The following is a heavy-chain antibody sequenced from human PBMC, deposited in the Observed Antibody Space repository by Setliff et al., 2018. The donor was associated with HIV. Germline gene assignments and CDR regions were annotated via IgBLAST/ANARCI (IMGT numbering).Heavy chain of an antibody. V-gene: IGHV1-18*01. CDR3: ARGQIIVARSSSTVTAIDY. Sequence: ASVKVSCKASGYTFINYGVTWVRQAPGQGLEWMGRISGYNGNTNYAQKFQGRVTMTTDTSTNTAYMELRSLRSDDTAVYYCARGQIIVARSSSTVTAIDYWGQGTQVTVSS. J-gene: IGHJ4*02. D-gene: IGHD4-17*01. CDR1: GYTFINYG. CDR2: ISGYNGNT.